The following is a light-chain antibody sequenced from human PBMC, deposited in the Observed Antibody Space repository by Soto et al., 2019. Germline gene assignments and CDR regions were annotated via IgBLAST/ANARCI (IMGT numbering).Light chain of an antibody. CDR1: SSDVGGYNY. Sequence: QSALTQPRSVSGSPGQSVTISCTGTSSDVGGYNYVSWYQQHPGKAPNLMIFDVSKRPSGFLDRFSGSKSGNTASLTIFGLQAEDEADYYCCSYAGSYTYVFGTGTKVTVL. J-gene: IGLJ1*01. V-gene: IGLV2-11*01. CDR2: DVS. CDR3: CSYAGSYTYV.